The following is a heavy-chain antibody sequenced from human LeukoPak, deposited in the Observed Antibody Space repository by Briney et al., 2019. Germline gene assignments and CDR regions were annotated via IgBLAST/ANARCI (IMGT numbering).Heavy chain of an antibody. Sequence: PGGSLRLSCVGSGFIFRSTWMSWVRQAPGKGLEWVANIKKDGSEKNYVDSVKGRFTISRDNAKNSLYLQMNSLRVDDTAVYYCAREIRGIAARPDDDYWGQGTLVTVSS. J-gene: IGHJ4*02. CDR3: AREIRGIAARPDDDY. D-gene: IGHD6-6*01. CDR2: IKKDGSEK. V-gene: IGHV3-7*01. CDR1: GFIFRSTW.